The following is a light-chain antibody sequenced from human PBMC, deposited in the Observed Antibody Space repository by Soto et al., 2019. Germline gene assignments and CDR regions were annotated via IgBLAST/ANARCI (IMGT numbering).Light chain of an antibody. V-gene: IGKV1-39*01. J-gene: IGKJ3*01. CDR1: QSISSN. CDR2: AAS. CDR3: QQSYSTLT. Sequence: DLQMTQSPSSLSASVGDRVTITCRASQSISSNLKWYQQKPGKAPQLLLYAASRLQSGVPSRFSGSGSGTDFTLIISSLQPEDFATYYCQQSYSTLTFGPGTKEDI.